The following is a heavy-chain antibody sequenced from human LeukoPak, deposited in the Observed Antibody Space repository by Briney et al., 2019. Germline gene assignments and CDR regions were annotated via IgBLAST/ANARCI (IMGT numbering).Heavy chain of an antibody. CDR2: ISYIGST. V-gene: IGHV4-59*11. Sequence: SETLSLTCAVSDDSFSSHYWTWIRQPPGKGLEWIGYISYIGSTNYNPSPKSRVTISIDTSKNQFSLKLSSVTAADTAVYFCARDLVTVTKGFDIWGQGTMVSVSS. J-gene: IGHJ3*02. CDR1: DDSFSSHY. CDR3: ARDLVTVTKGFDI. D-gene: IGHD4-17*01.